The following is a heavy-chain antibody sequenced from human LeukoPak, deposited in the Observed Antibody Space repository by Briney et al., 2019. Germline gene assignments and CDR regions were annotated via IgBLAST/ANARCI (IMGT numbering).Heavy chain of an antibody. V-gene: IGHV3-7*01. D-gene: IGHD1-7*01. Sequence: SGGSLRLSCAASGFTFSSYWMSCVRQAPGKGLEWVANIKQDGSEKYYVDSVKGRFTISRDNAKNSLYLQMNSLRAEDTAVYYCARENWNYEWGYWGQGTLVTVSS. CDR3: ARENWNYEWGY. CDR1: GFTFSSYW. CDR2: IKQDGSEK. J-gene: IGHJ4*02.